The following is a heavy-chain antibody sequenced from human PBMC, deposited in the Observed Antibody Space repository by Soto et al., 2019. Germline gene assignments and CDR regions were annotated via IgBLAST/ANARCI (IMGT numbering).Heavy chain of an antibody. J-gene: IGHJ4*02. CDR2: IYYSGST. D-gene: IGHD1-26*01. V-gene: IGHV4-31*03. CDR1: GGSISSGGYY. CDR3: ARWVGATSFDY. Sequence: QVQLQESGPGLVKPSQTLSLTCTVSGGSISSGGYYWSWIRQHPGKGLEWIGYIYYSGSTYYNPSLKSRVTISGDKSKNQFSRKLSPVTAADTAVYYCARWVGATSFDYWGQGTLVTVSS.